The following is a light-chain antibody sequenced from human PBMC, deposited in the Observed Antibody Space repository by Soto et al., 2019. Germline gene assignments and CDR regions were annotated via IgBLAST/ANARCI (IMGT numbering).Light chain of an antibody. Sequence: QSVLTQPPSVSVAPGQRVTISCTGSSSNIGAGYDVHWYQQLPGTAPKLLIYSNSNRPSGVPDRFSGSKSGSSASLAITGLQDEDEADYHCQSYDSSLSSYVFGSGTKVTVL. CDR2: SNS. J-gene: IGLJ1*01. CDR3: QSYDSSLSSYV. CDR1: SSNIGAGYD. V-gene: IGLV1-40*01.